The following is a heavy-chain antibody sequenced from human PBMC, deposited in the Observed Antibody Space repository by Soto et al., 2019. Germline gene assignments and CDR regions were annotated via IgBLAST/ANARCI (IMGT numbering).Heavy chain of an antibody. J-gene: IGHJ5*02. CDR1: GGSISSYY. CDR2: IYYSGST. CDR3: ASHLNTVPGGWFDP. Sequence: SETLSLTCTVSGGSISSYYWGWIRQPPGKGLEWIGSIYYSGSTYYNPSLKSRVTISVDTSKNQFSLKLSSVTAADTAVYYCASHLNTVPGGWFDPWGQGTLVTVSS. V-gene: IGHV4-39*01. D-gene: IGHD4-17*01.